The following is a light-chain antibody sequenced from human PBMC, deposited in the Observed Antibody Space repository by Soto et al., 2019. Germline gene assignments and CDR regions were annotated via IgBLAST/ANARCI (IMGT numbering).Light chain of an antibody. CDR2: KAS. V-gene: IGKV1-5*03. Sequence: DIQMTQSPSTLSASVGDRVNITCRASQSLTTWVAWYQQKPGKAPKILIYKASNLESGVPSRFSGSGSGTEFTLTNSSLQPDDFATYYCLQYENHSPYSFGQGTKVEIK. CDR1: QSLTTW. CDR3: LQYENHSPYS. J-gene: IGKJ2*03.